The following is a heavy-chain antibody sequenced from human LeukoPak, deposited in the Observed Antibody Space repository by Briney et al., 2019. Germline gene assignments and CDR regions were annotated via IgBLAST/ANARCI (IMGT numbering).Heavy chain of an antibody. D-gene: IGHD4-23*01. Sequence: GASVKVSCKATGGTINTETIAWVRQATGQALEWMGWMNPYSGNTGYAQKFQGRVTITRNTSISTAYIEVSSLRSEDTAVYYCARRLGLRWDLQAFDIWGQGTMVTVSS. V-gene: IGHV1-8*02. CDR3: ARRLGLRWDLQAFDI. CDR1: GGTINTET. CDR2: MNPYSGNT. J-gene: IGHJ3*02.